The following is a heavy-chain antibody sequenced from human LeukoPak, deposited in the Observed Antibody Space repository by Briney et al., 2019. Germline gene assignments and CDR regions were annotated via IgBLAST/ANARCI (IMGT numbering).Heavy chain of an antibody. CDR2: ISHSGST. V-gene: IGHV4-38-2*02. J-gene: IGHJ4*02. D-gene: IGHD3-10*01. Sequence: SETLSLTCTVSGYSISSGYSWGWIRQPPGKGLEWIGSISHSGSTYYNPSLKRRVTISVDTSKNQFSLKLSSVTAADTAVYYCARDHYYGSGSSQDYWGQGTLVTVSS. CDR3: ARDHYYGSGSSQDY. CDR1: GYSISSGYS.